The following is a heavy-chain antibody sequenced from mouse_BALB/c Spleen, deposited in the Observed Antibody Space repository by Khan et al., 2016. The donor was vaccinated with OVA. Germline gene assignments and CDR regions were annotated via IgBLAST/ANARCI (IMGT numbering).Heavy chain of an antibody. J-gene: IGHJ1*01. D-gene: IGHD1-1*02. CDR3: AKFCYGGVANWYLDV. Sequence: QVQLKVSGPGLVAPSQSLSITCTVSGFSLATYGVTWVRQPPGKGLAWLGIIWGDGSTNYHSALISRLSISKDFSKRQVLLKLNSLQAADTSTYYCAKFCYGGVANWYLDVWVAGTTGTVSS. CDR1: GFSLATYG. CDR2: IWGDGST. V-gene: IGHV2-3*01.